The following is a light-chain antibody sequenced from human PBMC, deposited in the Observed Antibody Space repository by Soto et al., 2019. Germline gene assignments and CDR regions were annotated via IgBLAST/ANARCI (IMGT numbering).Light chain of an antibody. CDR3: QQYDNLPLT. J-gene: IGKJ4*01. CDR2: DAS. CDR1: QDVSSW. Sequence: DVQMTPSPSTLSASVVDRVTITCRANQDVSSWLAWYQQKPGKAPKLLIYDASNLETGVPSRFSGSGSGTDFTFTISSLQPEDIATYYCQQYDNLPLTFGGGTKVDIK. V-gene: IGKV1-33*01.